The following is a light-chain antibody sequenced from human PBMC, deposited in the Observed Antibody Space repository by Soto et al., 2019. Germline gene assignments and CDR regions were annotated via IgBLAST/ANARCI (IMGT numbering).Light chain of an antibody. J-gene: IGLJ1*01. V-gene: IGLV2-8*01. CDR3: TSYAGGNNV. CDR1: SSDVGGYNF. CDR2: EVN. Sequence: QSALTQPPSASGSPGQSVTISCTGTSSDVGGYNFVSWYQQYPGKVPKLMVYEVNKRPSGVHDRFSGSKSGNTASLTVSGLQAEDEADYYCTSYAGGNNVFGTGTQLTVL.